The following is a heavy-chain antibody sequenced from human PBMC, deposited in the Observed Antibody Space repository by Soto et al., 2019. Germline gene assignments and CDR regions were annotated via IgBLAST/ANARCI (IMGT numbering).Heavy chain of an antibody. V-gene: IGHV1-24*01. CDR1: GYTLTELS. CDR2: FDPEDGET. J-gene: IGHJ4*02. Sequence: ASVKVSCKVSGYTLTELSKHWVRQAPGKGLEWMGGFDPEDGETIYAQKFQGRVTMTEDTSTDTAYMELSSLRSEDTAVYYCATPQTRVTSGYSSSWTDYWGQGTLVTVSS. D-gene: IGHD6-13*01. CDR3: ATPQTRVTSGYSSSWTDY.